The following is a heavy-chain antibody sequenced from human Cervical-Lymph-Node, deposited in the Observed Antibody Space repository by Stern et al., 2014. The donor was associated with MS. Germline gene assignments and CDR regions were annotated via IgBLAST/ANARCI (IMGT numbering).Heavy chain of an antibody. CDR1: GYTFTTSG. J-gene: IGHJ4*02. D-gene: IGHD2-8*01. V-gene: IGHV1-18*01. CDR3: ARDKMHAFDY. CDR2: IRADSGNT. Sequence: QVQLVESGTEVKKPGASVLVSCTASGYTFTTSGITWVRQAPGQGLEWMGLIRADSGNTKYAQKFQDRVTMTRDTTTGTAYMEVRSLRSEDTAVYYCARDKMHAFDYWGQGTQVTVPS.